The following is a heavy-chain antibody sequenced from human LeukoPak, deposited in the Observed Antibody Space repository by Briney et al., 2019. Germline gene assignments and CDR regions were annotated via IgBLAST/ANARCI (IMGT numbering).Heavy chain of an antibody. D-gene: IGHD6-19*01. CDR3: AVSWSAVAGIGYPFDY. J-gene: IGHJ4*02. Sequence: GASVKVSCKASGYTFTSYYMHWVRQAPGQGLEWMGIINPSGGSTSHAQKFQGRVTMTRDTSTSTVYMELSSLRSEDTAVYYCAVSWSAVAGIGYPFDYWGQGTLVTVSS. V-gene: IGHV1-46*01. CDR1: GYTFTSYY. CDR2: INPSGGST.